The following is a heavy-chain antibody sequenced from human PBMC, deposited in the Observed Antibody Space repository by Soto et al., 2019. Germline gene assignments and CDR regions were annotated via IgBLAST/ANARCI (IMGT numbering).Heavy chain of an antibody. V-gene: IGHV3-30*18. CDR2: ISYDGSNK. CDR3: AKDTDSYGYYYYYGMDV. Sequence: PGGSLRLSCAASGFTFSSYGMHWVRQAPGKGLEWVAVISYDGSNKYYADSVKGRFTISRDNSKNTLYLQMNSLRAEDTAVYYCAKDTDSYGYYYYYGMDVWGQGTTVTVSS. J-gene: IGHJ6*02. D-gene: IGHD5-18*01. CDR1: GFTFSSYG.